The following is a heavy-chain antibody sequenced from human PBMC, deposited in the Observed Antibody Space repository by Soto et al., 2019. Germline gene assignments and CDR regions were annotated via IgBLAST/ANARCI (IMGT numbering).Heavy chain of an antibody. V-gene: IGHV4-28*01. J-gene: IGHJ5*02. CDR2: IYYSGHT. Sequence: QVQLQESGPGLVKPSDTLSLTCAVSGYSISSSNWWGWIRQPPGKGLEWIANIYYSGHTLSNPSLKSRITMTVDTSKNQFSLKLSSVXAVDTAVYYCVRNSMDTGHNWFDPWGQGTLVTVSS. CDR1: GYSISSSNW. CDR3: VRNSMDTGHNWFDP. D-gene: IGHD2-8*02.